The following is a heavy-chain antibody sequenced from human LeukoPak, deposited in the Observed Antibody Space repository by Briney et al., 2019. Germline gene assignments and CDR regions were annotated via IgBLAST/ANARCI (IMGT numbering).Heavy chain of an antibody. J-gene: IGHJ6*03. CDR2: IKQDGSEK. V-gene: IGHV3-7*01. CDR1: GFTFSSYW. CDR3: ARPPDNYYYYYMDV. Sequence: GGSLRLSCAASGFTFSSYWMTWVRQAPGKGLEWVAHIKQDGSEKYYVDSVKGRFTISRDNAKNSLSLQMNSLRAEDTAVYYCARPPDNYYYYYMDVWGKGTTVTVSS.